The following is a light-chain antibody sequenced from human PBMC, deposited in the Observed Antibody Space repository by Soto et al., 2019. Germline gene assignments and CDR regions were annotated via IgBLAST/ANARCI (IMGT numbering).Light chain of an antibody. CDR1: QSLLHSNGYNY. J-gene: IGKJ1*01. CDR2: LGS. V-gene: IGKV2-28*01. Sequence: DIVRTQSRLSLPVTPGEPASISCRSSQSLLHSNGYNYLDWYLQKPGQSPQLLIYLGSNRASGVPDRFSGSGSGTDFTLKISRVEAEDVGVYYCMQALQTPWTFGQGTKVDIK. CDR3: MQALQTPWT.